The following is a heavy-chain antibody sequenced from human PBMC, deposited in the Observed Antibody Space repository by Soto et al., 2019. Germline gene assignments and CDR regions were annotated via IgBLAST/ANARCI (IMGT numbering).Heavy chain of an antibody. Sequence: PSEPQSLTCTVSGGTINTHNLFWAWIRQPPGKGLEWIGYIYYSGSTNYNPPLKSRVTISVDTSKNRFSLKLSSVTAADTAVYYCARLDRVRASDAFDIWGQGTMVTVSS. CDR1: GGTINTHNLF. J-gene: IGHJ3*02. CDR3: ARLDRVRASDAFDI. CDR2: IYYSGST. V-gene: IGHV4-61*05. D-gene: IGHD3-10*01.